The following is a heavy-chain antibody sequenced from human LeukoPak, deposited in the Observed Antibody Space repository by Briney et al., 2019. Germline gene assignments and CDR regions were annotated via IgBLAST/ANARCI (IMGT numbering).Heavy chain of an antibody. CDR3: ARGYSSGWRFTYYYDSSGYIY. CDR1: GFTFSDYY. J-gene: IGHJ4*02. CDR2: ISSSSSYT. V-gene: IGHV3-11*05. Sequence: GGSLRLSCAASGFTFSDYYMSWIRQAPGKGLEWVSYISSSSSYTNYADSVKGRFTISRDNAKNSLYLQMNSLRAEDTAVYYCARGYSSGWRFTYYYDSSGYIYWGRGTLVTVSS. D-gene: IGHD3-22*01.